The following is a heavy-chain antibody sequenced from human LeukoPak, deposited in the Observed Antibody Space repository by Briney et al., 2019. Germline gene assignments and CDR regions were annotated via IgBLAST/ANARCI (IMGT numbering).Heavy chain of an antibody. J-gene: IGHJ4*02. V-gene: IGHV3-49*03. CDR2: IRSKAYGGTT. CDR3: TRDVAGSSLLIDY. CDR1: GFTFGDYA. Sequence: GGSLRLSCTASGFTFGDYAESWFRQAPGKGLEWVGFIRSKAYGGTTEYAASVKGRFTISRDDSKSIAYLQMNSLKTEDTAVYYCTRDVAGSSLLIDYWGQGTLVTVSS. D-gene: IGHD6-19*01.